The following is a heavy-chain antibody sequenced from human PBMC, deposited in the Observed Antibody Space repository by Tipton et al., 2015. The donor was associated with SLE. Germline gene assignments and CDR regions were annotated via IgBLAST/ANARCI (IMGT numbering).Heavy chain of an antibody. J-gene: IGHJ4*02. CDR3: ARDVVMGYTNSGSTVGNNFDY. Sequence: GLVKPSETLFISCAVSDYFIRSGYYWGWIRQPPGEGLEWIDSIYHSGSNNYNPSLKRRVTISFDTSKNEFSLKLTSVTAADTALYFCARDVVMGYTNSGSTVGNNFDYWGQGALVTVSS. V-gene: IGHV4-38-2*01. CDR1: DYFIRSGYY. D-gene: IGHD4-11*01. CDR2: IYHSGSN.